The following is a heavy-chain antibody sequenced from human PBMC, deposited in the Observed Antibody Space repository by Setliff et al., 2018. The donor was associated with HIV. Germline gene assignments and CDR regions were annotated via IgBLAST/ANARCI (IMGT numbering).Heavy chain of an antibody. V-gene: IGHV1-69*13. CDR3: ARGGVYYYDSSGWSMDY. Sequence: ASVKVSCKASGGTFSSYAISWVRQAPGQGLEWMGGIIPIFGTANYAQKFQGRVTITADESTSTAYMELSSPRSEDTAVYYCARGGVYYYDSSGWSMDYWGQGTLVTVSS. D-gene: IGHD3-22*01. CDR1: GGTFSSYA. J-gene: IGHJ4*02. CDR2: IIPIFGTA.